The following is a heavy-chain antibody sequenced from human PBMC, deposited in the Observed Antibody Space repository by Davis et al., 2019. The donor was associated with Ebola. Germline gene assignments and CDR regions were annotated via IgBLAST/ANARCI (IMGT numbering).Heavy chain of an antibody. J-gene: IGHJ6*02. D-gene: IGHD4-11*01. CDR2: TYSSVST. CDR1: GGSISIYY. Sequence: SETLSLTCTVSGGSISIYYCNCIRQPPGKGLEWIGYTYSSVSTNYNPSLKRRVTISVDTSKNQFSLNLSSVTAADTAVYYCARALYSATYGMDVWGQGTTVTVSS. CDR3: ARALYSATYGMDV. V-gene: IGHV4-59*01.